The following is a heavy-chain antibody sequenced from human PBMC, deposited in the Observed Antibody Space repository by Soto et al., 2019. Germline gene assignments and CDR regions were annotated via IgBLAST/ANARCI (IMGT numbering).Heavy chain of an antibody. CDR1: DYSIRIDYY. D-gene: IGHD6-19*01. V-gene: IGHV4-38-2*01. Sequence: SETLSLTCAVSDYSIRIDYYWVWIRQPPGKGLEWIWSIYHSGSTYSNPSLKSRVTMSVDTSKKQFSLKLNSVTAADTAVYYCATVLPYRSGWYYWGQGTFFTVSS. J-gene: IGHJ4*02. CDR2: IYHSGST. CDR3: ATVLPYRSGWYY.